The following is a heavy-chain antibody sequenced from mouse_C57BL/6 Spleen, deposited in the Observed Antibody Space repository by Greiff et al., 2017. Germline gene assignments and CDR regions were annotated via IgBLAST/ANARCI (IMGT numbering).Heavy chain of an antibody. J-gene: IGHJ4*01. V-gene: IGHV1-54*01. CDR2: INPGRGGT. CDR3: ARDYYGSSYAMDY. CDR1: GYAFTNYL. Sequence: QVQLQQSGAELVRPGTSVKVSCKASGYAFTNYLIEWVKQRPGQGLEWIGVINPGRGGTNYNEKFKGKATLTADQSSSTAYMQLSSLTSEDSAVYCWARDYYGSSYAMDYWGQGTSVTVSA. D-gene: IGHD1-1*01.